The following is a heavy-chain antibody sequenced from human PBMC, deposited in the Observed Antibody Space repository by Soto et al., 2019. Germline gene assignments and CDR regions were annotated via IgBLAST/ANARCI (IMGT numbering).Heavy chain of an antibody. CDR2: INHSGST. CDR1: GGSFSGYY. CDR3: ARELTGYYRSFGNFDY. Sequence: SETLSLTCAVYGGSFSGYYWSWIRQPPGKGLEWIGEINHSGSTNYNPSLKSRVTISVDTSKNQFSLKLSSVTAADTAVYYCARELTGYYRSFGNFDYWGQGTLVTVSS. J-gene: IGHJ4*02. D-gene: IGHD3-9*01. V-gene: IGHV4-34*01.